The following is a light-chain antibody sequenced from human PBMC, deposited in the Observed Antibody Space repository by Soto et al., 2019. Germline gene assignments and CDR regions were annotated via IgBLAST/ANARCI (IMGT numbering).Light chain of an antibody. J-gene: IGKJ1*01. CDR3: HQYGSSPQT. CDR2: GVS. Sequence: EIVLTQSPGTLSLSPGERATLSCRASQSVSSSHLAWYQQKPGQAPRLLIYGVSSRATGIPDRFSGSGSGTDFTLTISRLEPEDFAVYYCHQYGSSPQTFGQGTKVEIK. CDR1: QSVSSSH. V-gene: IGKV3-20*01.